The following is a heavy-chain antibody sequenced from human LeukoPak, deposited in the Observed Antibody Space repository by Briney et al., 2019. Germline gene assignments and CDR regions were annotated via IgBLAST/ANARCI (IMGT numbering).Heavy chain of an antibody. Sequence: GGSLRLSCAASGFTFSDYTMNWVRQDPGKGREWVSSISSSSSYIYYADSVKGRFTISRDNAKNSLYLQMNSLRAEDTAVYHCARDRLLEDRDFHYYYYMDVWGRGTTVTVSS. J-gene: IGHJ6*03. CDR3: ARDRLLEDRDFHYYYYMDV. D-gene: IGHD2-21*01. CDR1: GFTFSDYT. V-gene: IGHV3-21*01. CDR2: ISSSSSYI.